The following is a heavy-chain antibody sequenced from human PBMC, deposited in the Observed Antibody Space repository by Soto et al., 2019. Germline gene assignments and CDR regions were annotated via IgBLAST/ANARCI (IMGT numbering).Heavy chain of an antibody. CDR1: GDSVGGYY. CDR2: IYYSGGT. V-gene: IGHV4-59*08. CDR3: ARRGWYLDL. Sequence: QVQLQESGPGLVKPSETVSLTCTVSGDSVGGYYWSWIRQPPGKGLEWIGYIYYSGGTNYSPSLKSRVTISIDTSKNLFSLELNSVTASDTAIHYCARRGWYLDLCRRGTLVTVSS. J-gene: IGHJ2*01.